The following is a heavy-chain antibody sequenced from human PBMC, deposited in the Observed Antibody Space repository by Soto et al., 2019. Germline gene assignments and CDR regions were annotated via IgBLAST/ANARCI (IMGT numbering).Heavy chain of an antibody. CDR1: GGSISSSSYY. D-gene: IGHD5-12*01. J-gene: IGHJ4*02. Sequence: SETLSLTCTVSGGSISSSSYYWGWIRQPPGKGLEWIGSIYYSGSTYYNPSLKSRVTISVDTSKNQFSLKLSSVTAADTAVYYCERHEDGYNFYFDYWGQGTPVTVSS. CDR3: ERHEDGYNFYFDY. CDR2: IYYSGST. V-gene: IGHV4-39*01.